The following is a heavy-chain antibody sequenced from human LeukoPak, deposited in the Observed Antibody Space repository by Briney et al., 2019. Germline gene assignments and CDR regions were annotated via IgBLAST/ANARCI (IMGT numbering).Heavy chain of an antibody. D-gene: IGHD1-7*01. CDR2: IYHSVST. V-gene: IGHV4-30-2*01. CDR3: ARAKELELGLGY. CDR1: GGSISSGGYS. J-gene: IGHJ4*02. Sequence: SQTLSLTCALSGGSISSGGYSWSWIRQPPGKGLGWIGYIYHSVSTYYNPSLKSRVTISVDRSKNQFSLKLSSVTAADTAVYYCARAKELELGLGYWGQGTLVTVSS.